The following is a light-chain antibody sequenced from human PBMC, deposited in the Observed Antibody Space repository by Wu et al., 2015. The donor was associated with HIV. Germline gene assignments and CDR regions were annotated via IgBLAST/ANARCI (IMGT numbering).Light chain of an antibody. CDR1: QSISSW. Sequence: DIQMTQSPSTLSASVGDRVIITCRASQSISSWLAWYQQKPGKAPKLLIYKASSLESGVPSRFSSSGSGTEFTLTISSLQPDDFATYYCQQYNSYSTFGGGTKVEIK. CDR3: QQYNSYST. CDR2: KAS. V-gene: IGKV1-5*03. J-gene: IGKJ4*01.